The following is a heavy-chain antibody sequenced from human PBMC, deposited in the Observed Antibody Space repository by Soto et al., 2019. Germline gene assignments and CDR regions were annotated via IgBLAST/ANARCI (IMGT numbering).Heavy chain of an antibody. J-gene: IGHJ5*02. CDR3: AGDPDSHYNDSHASSYP. Sequence: QVQLVQSGAEVKKPGSSVKVSCKASGGTFSTYTITWVRQAPGQGLEWMGRIIPIIGIINYAQKFQGRVSISSDKFTGTAFMDLPGLRSDDTAVYYCAGDPDSHYNDSHASSYPWGQGTLVSVSS. CDR2: IIPIIGII. CDR1: GGTFSTYT. D-gene: IGHD4-4*01. V-gene: IGHV1-69*08.